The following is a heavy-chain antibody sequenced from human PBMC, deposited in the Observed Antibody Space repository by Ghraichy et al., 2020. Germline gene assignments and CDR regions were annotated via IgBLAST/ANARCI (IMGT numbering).Heavy chain of an antibody. V-gene: IGHV4-30-4*07. CDR2: IYYSGST. CDR3: AREDGDLPPDY. J-gene: IGHJ4*02. CDR1: GGSISSGGYS. D-gene: IGHD4-17*01. Sequence: SETLSLTCAVSGGSISSGGYSWSWIRQPPGKGLEWIGYIYYSGSTYYNPSLKSRVTISVDTSKNQFSLKLSSVTAADTAVYYCAREDGDLPPDYWGQGTLVTVSS.